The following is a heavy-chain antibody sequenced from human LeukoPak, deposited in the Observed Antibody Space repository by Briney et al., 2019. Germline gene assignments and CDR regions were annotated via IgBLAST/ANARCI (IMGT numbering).Heavy chain of an antibody. Sequence: GGSLRLSCAASGFTFSSYEMNWVRQAPGKGLEWVSYISSSGSTIYYADSVKGRFTISRDNAKNSLYLQMNSLRAEDTAVYYCARDNPCCGGDCYSRPDHWGQGTLVTVSS. V-gene: IGHV3-48*03. CDR3: ARDNPCCGGDCYSRPDH. CDR2: ISSSGSTI. D-gene: IGHD2-21*02. J-gene: IGHJ4*02. CDR1: GFTFSSYE.